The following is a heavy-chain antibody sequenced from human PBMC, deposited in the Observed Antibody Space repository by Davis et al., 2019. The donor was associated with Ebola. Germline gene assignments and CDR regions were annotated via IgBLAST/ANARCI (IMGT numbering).Heavy chain of an antibody. CDR2: VFYRGNS. V-gene: IGHV4-39*01. CDR3: ARQFSSPLYTYFDY. CDR1: GGSISSSSYY. D-gene: IGHD2/OR15-2a*01. J-gene: IGHJ4*02. Sequence: MPSETLSLTCTVSGGSISSSSYYWGWIRQAPGKGLQWIGNVFYRGNSYSSPSLKSRLSLSVDTSKNQFSLTLTSVTAADTAVYYCARQFSSPLYTYFDYWGQGALVTVSS.